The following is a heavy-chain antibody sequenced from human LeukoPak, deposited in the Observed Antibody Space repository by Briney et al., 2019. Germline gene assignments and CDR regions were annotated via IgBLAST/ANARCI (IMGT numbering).Heavy chain of an antibody. D-gene: IGHD3-3*01. Sequence: ASVMVSCKASGYTFTSYDINWVRQATGQGLEWMGWMNPNSGNTGYAQKFQGRVTMTRNTSISTAYMELSSLRSEDTAVYYCASRTYYDFWSGRNGAFDIWGQGTMVTVSS. CDR1: GYTFTSYD. CDR3: ASRTYYDFWSGRNGAFDI. CDR2: MNPNSGNT. J-gene: IGHJ3*02. V-gene: IGHV1-8*01.